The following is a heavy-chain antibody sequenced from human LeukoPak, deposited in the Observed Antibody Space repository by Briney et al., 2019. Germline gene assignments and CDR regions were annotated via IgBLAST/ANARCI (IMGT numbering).Heavy chain of an antibody. V-gene: IGHV3-20*04. J-gene: IGHJ3*02. CDR2: INWNGGST. CDR1: GFTFDDYG. Sequence: RTGGSLRLSCAASGFTFDDYGMSWVRQAPGKGLEWVSGINWNGGSTGYADSVKGRFTISRDNAKNSLYLQMNSLRAEDTALYYCARWKGGGLYGAFDIWGQGTMVTVSS. CDR3: ARWKGGGLYGAFDI. D-gene: IGHD2-15*01.